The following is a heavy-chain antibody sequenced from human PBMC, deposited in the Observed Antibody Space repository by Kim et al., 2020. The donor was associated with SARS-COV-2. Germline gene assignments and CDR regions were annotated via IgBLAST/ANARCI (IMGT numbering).Heavy chain of an antibody. V-gene: IGHV1-3*01. Sequence: YSQKCQGRVTITRDTSESTVYMELSRLRSEDTAVYYCARERYGGLWYFDYWGQGTLVTVSS. J-gene: IGHJ4*02. D-gene: IGHD1-26*01. CDR3: ARERYGGLWYFDY.